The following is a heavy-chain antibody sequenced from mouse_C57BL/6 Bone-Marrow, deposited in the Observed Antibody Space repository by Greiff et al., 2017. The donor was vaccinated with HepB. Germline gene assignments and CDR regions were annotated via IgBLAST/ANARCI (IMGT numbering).Heavy chain of an antibody. D-gene: IGHD1-1*01. V-gene: IGHV7-3*01. CDR2: IRNKANGYTT. J-gene: IGHJ1*03. Sequence: EVQVVESGGGLVQPGGSLSLSCAASGFTFTDYYMSWVRQPPGKALEWLGFIRNKANGYTTEYSASVKGRFTISRDNSQSILYLQMNALRAEDSATDYCARSSYYYGSSFWYFDVWGTGTTVTVSS. CDR3: ARSSYYYGSSFWYFDV. CDR1: GFTFTDYY.